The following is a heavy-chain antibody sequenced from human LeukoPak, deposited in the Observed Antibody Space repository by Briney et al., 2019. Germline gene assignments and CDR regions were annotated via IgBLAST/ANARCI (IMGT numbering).Heavy chain of an antibody. CDR3: AISGYRYYFDY. CDR1: GFTVSSNY. V-gene: IGHV3-66*01. J-gene: IGHJ4*02. D-gene: IGHD3-22*01. Sequence: GGSLRLSCAASGFTVSSNYMSWVRQAPGKGLEWVSVIYSGGSTYYADSVKGRFTISRDNSKNTLYLQMNSLRAEDTAVYYCAISGYRYYFDYWGQGTLVTVSS. CDR2: IYSGGST.